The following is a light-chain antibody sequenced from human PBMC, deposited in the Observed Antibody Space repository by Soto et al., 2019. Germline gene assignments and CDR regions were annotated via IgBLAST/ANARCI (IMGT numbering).Light chain of an antibody. CDR2: DAS. Sequence: EIVLTQSPATLSLSPGERATLSCRASQSVSTYLAWYQQKPGQAPRLLIYDASNRATGIPARFSGSGSGTDFTLTISSLEPEDFAIYYCQQRRDTFGQGTRLE. CDR3: QQRRDT. V-gene: IGKV3-11*01. J-gene: IGKJ5*01. CDR1: QSVSTY.